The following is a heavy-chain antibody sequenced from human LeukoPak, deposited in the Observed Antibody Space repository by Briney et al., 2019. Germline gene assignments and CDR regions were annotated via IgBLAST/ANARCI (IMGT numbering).Heavy chain of an antibody. CDR3: ARNIGYDSSGYYQVGDFDY. V-gene: IGHV4-39*07. CDR2: IYYSGST. J-gene: IGHJ4*02. CDR1: GGSISSSSYY. D-gene: IGHD3-22*01. Sequence: SETLSLTCTVSGGSISSSSYYWGWIRQPPGKGLEWIGSIYYSGSTYYNPSLKSRVTISVDTSKNQFSLKLSSVTAADTAVYYCARNIGYDSSGYYQVGDFDYWGQGTLVTVSS.